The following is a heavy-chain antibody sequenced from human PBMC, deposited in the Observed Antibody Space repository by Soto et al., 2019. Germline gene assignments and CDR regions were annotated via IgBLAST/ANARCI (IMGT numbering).Heavy chain of an antibody. CDR1: GLTVSSNY. CDR2: IYRGGST. V-gene: IGHV3-66*01. J-gene: IGHJ3*02. CDR3: ARDALAPRDAFDI. Sequence: EVQLVESGGGLVQPGESLRLSCEASGLTVSSNYMSWVRQAPGKGLEWVSVIYRGGSTYYADSVKGRFTISRDNSKNTLYIQMNCLRAEDTAVYYCARDALAPRDAFDIWGQGTMFTVSS.